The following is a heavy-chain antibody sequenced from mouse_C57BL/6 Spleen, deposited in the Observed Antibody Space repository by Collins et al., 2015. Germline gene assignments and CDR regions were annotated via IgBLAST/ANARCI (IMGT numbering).Heavy chain of an antibody. CDR2: IWSGGST. CDR3: ASIYYGNLYYYAMDY. CDR1: GFSLTSYG. V-gene: IGHV2-2*02. J-gene: IGHJ4*01. Sequence: QVQLKQSGPGLVQPSQSLSTTCTVSGFSLTSYGVHWVRQSPGKGLEWLGVIWSGGSTDYNAAFISRLSISKDNSKSQVFFKMNSLQANDTAIYYCASIYYGNLYYYAMDYWGQGTSVTVSS. D-gene: IGHD2-1*01.